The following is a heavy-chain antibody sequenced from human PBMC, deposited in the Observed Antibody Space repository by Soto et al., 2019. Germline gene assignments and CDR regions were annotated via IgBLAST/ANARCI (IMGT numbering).Heavy chain of an antibody. D-gene: IGHD2-2*01. J-gene: IGHJ6*02. CDR1: EGSISSGDYY. Sequence: TLGLTCTVSEGSISSGDYYWSWIRQPPGKGLEWIWYIYYSGSTYYNPSLKSRVTVSVDTSKNQFSLKLSSVTAADTAVYYCARGSDIVVVPAAEIHYYYYGMDVWGQGTTVTVSS. CDR3: ARGSDIVVVPAAEIHYYYYGMDV. CDR2: IYYSGST. V-gene: IGHV4-30-4*01.